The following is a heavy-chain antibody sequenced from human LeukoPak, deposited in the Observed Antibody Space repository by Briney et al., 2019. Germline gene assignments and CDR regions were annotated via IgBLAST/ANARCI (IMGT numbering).Heavy chain of an antibody. J-gene: IGHJ4*02. D-gene: IGHD2-15*01. CDR3: AREEVNCSGGSCYLGKGDY. V-gene: IGHV1-46*01. CDR1: GYTFTSCY. CDR2: INPSGGST. Sequence: ASVKVSCKASGYTFTSCYMHWVRQAPGQGLEWMGIINPSGGSTSYAQKFQGRVTMTRDMSTSTVYMELSSLRSEDTAVYYCAREEVNCSGGSCYLGKGDYWGQGTLVTVSS.